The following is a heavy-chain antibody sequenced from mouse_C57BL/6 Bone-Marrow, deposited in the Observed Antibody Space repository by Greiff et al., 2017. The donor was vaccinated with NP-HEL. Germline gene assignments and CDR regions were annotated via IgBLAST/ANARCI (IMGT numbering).Heavy chain of an antibody. CDR3: ARGGYYWFAY. Sequence: EVKLMESGPGLVKPSQSLSLTCSVTGYSITSGYYWNWIRQFPGNKLEWMGYISYDGSNNYNPSLKNRISITRDTSKNQFFLKLNSVTTEDTATYYCARGGYYWFAYWGQGTLVTVSA. J-gene: IGHJ3*01. V-gene: IGHV3-6*01. CDR2: ISYDGSN. D-gene: IGHD2-3*01. CDR1: GYSITSGYY.